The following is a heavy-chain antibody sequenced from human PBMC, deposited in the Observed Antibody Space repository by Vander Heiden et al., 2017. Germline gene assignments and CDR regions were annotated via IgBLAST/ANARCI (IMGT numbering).Heavy chain of an antibody. Sequence: EVQLVESGGGLVKPGGSLRLSCAASGFTFSDYSMNWVRRAQGKGRGGFSSINSASAYIYYAAFVKGRFTIPRDNAKNSLYLQMNSLRAEDTAVYYGTRRGAGGDSADYWGQGTLVTVSS. V-gene: IGHV3-21*01. CDR2: INSASAYI. J-gene: IGHJ4*02. CDR3: TRRGAGGDSADY. D-gene: IGHD3-16*01. CDR1: GFTFSDYS.